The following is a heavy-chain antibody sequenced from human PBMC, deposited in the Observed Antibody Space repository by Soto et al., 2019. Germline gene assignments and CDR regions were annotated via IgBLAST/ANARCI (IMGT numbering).Heavy chain of an antibody. CDR3: ARALPGIAAAGHWSPDY. CDR1: GYTFTSYG. V-gene: IGHV1-18*01. CDR2: ISAYNGNT. Sequence: ASVKVSCKASGYTFTSYGISWVRQAPGQGLEWMGWISAYNGNTNYAQKLQGRVTMTTDTSTSTAYMELRSLRSDDTAVYYCARALPGIAAAGHWSPDYWGQGTLVPVSS. D-gene: IGHD6-13*01. J-gene: IGHJ4*02.